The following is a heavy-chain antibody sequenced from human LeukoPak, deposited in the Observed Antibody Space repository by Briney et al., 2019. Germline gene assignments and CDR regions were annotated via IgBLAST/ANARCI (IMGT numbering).Heavy chain of an antibody. CDR3: ATSRQLLDNWFDP. Sequence: SETLSLTCTVSGGSISSSSYYWGWVRQPPGKGLEWIGSIYYSGSTYYNPSLKSRVTISLDTSKNQFSLKLSSVTAADTAVYYCATSRQLLDNWFDPWGQGTLVTVSS. V-gene: IGHV4-39*01. D-gene: IGHD2-2*01. CDR1: GGSISSSSYY. CDR2: IYYSGST. J-gene: IGHJ5*02.